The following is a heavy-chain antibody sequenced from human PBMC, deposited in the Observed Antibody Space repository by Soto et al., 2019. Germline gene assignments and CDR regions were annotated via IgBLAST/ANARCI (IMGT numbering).Heavy chain of an antibody. Sequence: SETLSLTCTVSGGSISSSSYYWGWIRQPPGKGLEWIGSIYYSGSTYYNPSLKSRVTISVDTSKNQFSLKLSSVTAADTAVYYCARHRAYCGGDCYSYWFDPWGQGTLVTVSS. CDR1: GGSISSSSYY. J-gene: IGHJ5*02. V-gene: IGHV4-39*01. CDR3: ARHRAYCGGDCYSYWFDP. CDR2: IYYSGST. D-gene: IGHD2-21*02.